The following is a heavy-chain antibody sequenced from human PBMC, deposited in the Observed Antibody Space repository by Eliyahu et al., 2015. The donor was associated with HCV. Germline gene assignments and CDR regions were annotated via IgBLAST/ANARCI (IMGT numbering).Heavy chain of an antibody. Sequence: EVQLVETGGDLIQXGGSLRLSCAASGFTVSSYHMSWVRQAPGKGLEWVSFINSAGSTYYADSVKGRFTISRDNSKNTLYLQMNSLRAEDTAMYYCARGKNVWGKGTTVTVSS. CDR3: ARGKNV. CDR1: GFTVSSYH. CDR2: INSAGST. J-gene: IGHJ6*04. V-gene: IGHV3-53*02.